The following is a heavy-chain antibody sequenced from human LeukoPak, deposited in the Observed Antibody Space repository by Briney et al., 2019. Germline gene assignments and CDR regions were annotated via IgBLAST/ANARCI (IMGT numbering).Heavy chain of an antibody. CDR1: GVSISSYY. D-gene: IGHD3-10*01. J-gene: IGHJ5*02. CDR3: ARGQYYYGSGSYYRWFDP. Sequence: SETLSLTCTVSGVSISSYYWSWIRQPPGKGLEWIGYIYYSGSTNYNPSLKSRVTISVDTSKNQFSLKLSSVTAADTAVYYCARGQYYYGSGSYYRWFDPWGQGTLVTVSS. CDR2: IYYSGST. V-gene: IGHV4-59*01.